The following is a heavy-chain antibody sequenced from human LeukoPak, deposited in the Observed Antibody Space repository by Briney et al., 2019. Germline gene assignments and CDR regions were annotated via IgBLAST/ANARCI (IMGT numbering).Heavy chain of an antibody. V-gene: IGHV3-30-3*01. CDR1: GFSFSSYA. CDR2: ISYDGSKK. Sequence: GRSLRLSCEASGFSFSSYAIHWVRQAPGKGLEWVAVISYDGSKKYYADSGKGRFTISRSSSKKTVYMEMNGLRSEDTAMYFCARGGAYQLRAAPFDYWGQGTLVTVSS. CDR3: ARGGAYQLRAAPFDY. D-gene: IGHD2-2*01. J-gene: IGHJ4*02.